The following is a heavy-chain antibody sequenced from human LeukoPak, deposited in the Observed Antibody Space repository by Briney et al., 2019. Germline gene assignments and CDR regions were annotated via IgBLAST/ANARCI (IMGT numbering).Heavy chain of an antibody. CDR2: IKQDGSEK. Sequence: PGGSLRLSCAASGFTFGDTWMNWVRQVPGQGLEWVANIKQDGSEKFYVASVKGRITISRDNGKSSLYLQMNSLRAEDTALYYCATSYDMGWLIGYWGQGTLVTVSS. J-gene: IGHJ4*02. CDR1: GFTFGDTW. D-gene: IGHD3/OR15-3a*01. CDR3: ATSYDMGWLIGY. V-gene: IGHV3-7*03.